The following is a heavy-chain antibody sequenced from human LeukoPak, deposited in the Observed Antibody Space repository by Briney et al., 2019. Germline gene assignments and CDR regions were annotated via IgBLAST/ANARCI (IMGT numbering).Heavy chain of an antibody. CDR2: IIPIFGTA. CDR3: TTRACHAGGCSSNFYYYYGLHF. Sequence: SVTVSCKASGNSISNYAVSWVRQAPGQGFEWMGGIIPIFGTADYAQKFQGRVTITADQSTSTTYMALSSLKSEDTATYYCTTRACHAGGCSSNFYYYYGLHFWGQGTTVSVSS. V-gene: IGHV1-69*01. J-gene: IGHJ6*02. CDR1: GNSISNYA. D-gene: IGHD3-16*01.